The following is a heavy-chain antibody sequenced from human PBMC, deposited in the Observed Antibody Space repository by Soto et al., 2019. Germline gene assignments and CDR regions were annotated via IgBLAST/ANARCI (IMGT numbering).Heavy chain of an antibody. J-gene: IGHJ4*02. CDR1: GGSISGYY. CDR2: IYYSVNP. Sequence: AETLSLTCTVSGGSISGYYWSWIRQPPGKGLEWIGYIYYSVNPDYNPSLKSRVSISVDTSKNQFSLKLSSVTAADTAVYYCARVKWDQLYYFDSWGPGTLVTV. V-gene: IGHV4-59*01. CDR3: ARVKWDQLYYFDS. D-gene: IGHD1-26*01.